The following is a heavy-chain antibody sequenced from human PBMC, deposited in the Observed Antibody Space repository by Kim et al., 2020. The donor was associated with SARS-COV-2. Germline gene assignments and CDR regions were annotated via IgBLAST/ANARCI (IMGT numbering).Heavy chain of an antibody. CDR2: ISPDGGSI. Sequence: GGSLRLSCVASGFTLRSYSVHWVRQAPGKGLVWVSRISPDGGSITSADAVKGRFTISRDNSKNTLYLQMNNLGAEDTAVYYCARWGTLLHRYYYFDV. CDR3: ARWGTLLHRYYYFDV. V-gene: IGHV3-74*01. D-gene: IGHD5-12*01. J-gene: IGHJ3*01. CDR1: GFTLRSYS.